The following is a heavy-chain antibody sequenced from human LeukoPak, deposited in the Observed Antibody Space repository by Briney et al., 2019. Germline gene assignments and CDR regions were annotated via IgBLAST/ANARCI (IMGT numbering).Heavy chain of an antibody. CDR1: GFTFSDHY. V-gene: IGHV3-72*01. Sequence: GGSLRLSCAASGFTFSDHYMDWVRQAPEKGLEWVGRTRNKANSYTTEYAASVKGRFTISRDDSKNSLYLQMNSLKTEDTAVYYCARSARGRELDYWGQGTLVTVSS. CDR3: ARSARGRELDY. D-gene: IGHD3-10*01. CDR2: TRNKANSYTT. J-gene: IGHJ4*02.